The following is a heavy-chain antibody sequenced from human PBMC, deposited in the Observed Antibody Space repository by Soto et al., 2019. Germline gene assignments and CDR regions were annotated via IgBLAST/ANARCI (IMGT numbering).Heavy chain of an antibody. J-gene: IGHJ4*02. Sequence: GGSLRLSCAASGFTFSSYAMHWVRQAPGKGLEWVAVISYDGSNKYYADSVKGRFTISRDNSKNTLYLQMNSLRAEDTAVYYCASDILTGYSTDIVVYWGQGTLVTVSS. CDR3: ASDILTGYSTDIVVY. CDR2: ISYDGSNK. CDR1: GFTFSSYA. V-gene: IGHV3-30-3*01. D-gene: IGHD3-9*01.